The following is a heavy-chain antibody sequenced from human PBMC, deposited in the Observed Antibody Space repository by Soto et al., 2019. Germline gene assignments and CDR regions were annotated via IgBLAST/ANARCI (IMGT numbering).Heavy chain of an antibody. CDR2: IYWDDDK. Sequence: GSGAKLVNPTQTLTLTCTFSGFSPSTSGVGVGWIRQPPGKALEWLALIYWDDDKRYSPSLKSRLTITNDTSKNQVVLTMTNMDPVDTATYYCAHRRQVMIIGDPNQQVLDYWGQGTLVTVSS. D-gene: IGHD3-22*01. V-gene: IGHV2-5*02. CDR3: AHRRQVMIIGDPNQQVLDY. J-gene: IGHJ4*02. CDR1: GFSPSTSGVG.